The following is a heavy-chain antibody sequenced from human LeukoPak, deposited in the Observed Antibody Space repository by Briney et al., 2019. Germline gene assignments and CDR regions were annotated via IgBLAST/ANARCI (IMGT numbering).Heavy chain of an antibody. V-gene: IGHV4-30-2*01. CDR1: GGSISSGGYS. Sequence: PSETLSLTCAVSGGSISSGGYSWSWIRQPPGKGLEWIGYIYHSGSTYYNPSLKSRVTISADRSKNQFSLKLSSVTAADTAVYYCARVYYGDRSYAFDIWGQGTMVTVSS. J-gene: IGHJ3*02. CDR2: IYHSGST. D-gene: IGHD4-17*01. CDR3: ARVYYGDRSYAFDI.